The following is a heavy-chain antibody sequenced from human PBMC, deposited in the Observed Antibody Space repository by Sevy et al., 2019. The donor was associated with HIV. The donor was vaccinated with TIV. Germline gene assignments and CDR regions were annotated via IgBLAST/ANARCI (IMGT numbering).Heavy chain of an antibody. Sequence: GGSLRLSCAASGFTFSSYSMNWVRQAPGKGLEWVSYISSSSSTIYYADSVKGRFTISRDNANNSLYLQMNSLRAQDTGVYYCARDKNYDFWSGYGNWYFDLWGRGTLVTVSS. CDR1: GFTFSSYS. CDR2: ISSSSSTI. CDR3: ARDKNYDFWSGYGNWYFDL. D-gene: IGHD3-3*01. J-gene: IGHJ2*01. V-gene: IGHV3-48*01.